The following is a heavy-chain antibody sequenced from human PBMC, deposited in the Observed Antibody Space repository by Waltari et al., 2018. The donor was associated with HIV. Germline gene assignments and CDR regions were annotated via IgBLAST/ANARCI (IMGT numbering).Heavy chain of an antibody. J-gene: IGHJ4*02. V-gene: IGHV4-31*03. Sequence: QLQLLESGPGLVEPSQNLSLTCTVSGGSISNGGYYWNWIRQHPGKGLEWIGYISYSGTIYYNPSLKSRVTISIDTSKNQFSLKLTSMTAADTAVYYCASRSGGSSRPFDYWGQGTPVTVSS. CDR2: ISYSGTI. D-gene: IGHD6-13*01. CDR1: GGSISNGGYY. CDR3: ASRSGGSSRPFDY.